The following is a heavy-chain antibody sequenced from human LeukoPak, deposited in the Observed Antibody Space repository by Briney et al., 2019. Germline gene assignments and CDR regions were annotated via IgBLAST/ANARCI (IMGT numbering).Heavy chain of an antibody. CDR3: ARGYDFWSGYTPLDY. CDR2: IYYSGST. CDR1: GGSISSYC. Sequence: PSETLPLTCTVSGGSISSYCWSWIRQPPGKGLEWIGYIYYSGSTNYNPSLKSRVTISVDTSKNQFSLKLSSVTAADTAVYYCARGYDFWSGYTPLDYWGQGTLVTVSS. V-gene: IGHV4-59*01. J-gene: IGHJ4*02. D-gene: IGHD3-3*01.